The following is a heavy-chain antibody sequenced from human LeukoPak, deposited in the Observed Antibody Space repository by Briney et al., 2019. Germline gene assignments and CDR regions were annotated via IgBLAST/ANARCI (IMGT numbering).Heavy chain of an antibody. CDR2: MNPNSGNT. J-gene: IGHJ5*02. CDR1: GYTFTSYD. CDR3: ARGRKDIVVVVAARRRNNWFDP. Sequence: ASVRVSCKASGYTFTSYDINWVRQATGQGLGWMGWMNPNSGNTGYAQKFQGRVTMTRNTSISTAYMELSSLRSEDTAVYYCARGRKDIVVVVAARRRNNWFDPGGQGTLVTVSS. D-gene: IGHD2-15*01. V-gene: IGHV1-8*01.